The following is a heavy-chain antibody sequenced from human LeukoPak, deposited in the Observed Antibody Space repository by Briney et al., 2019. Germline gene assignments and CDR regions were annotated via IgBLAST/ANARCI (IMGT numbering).Heavy chain of an antibody. CDR3: AANSADYNTLGSSYKV. J-gene: IGHJ4*02. CDR2: IYHSGST. V-gene: IGHV4-39*01. CDR1: GGSISSSSYY. D-gene: IGHD3-10*01. Sequence: PSETLSLTCTVSGGSISSSSYYWGWIRQPPGKGLEWIGSIYHSGSTYYNPSLKSRVTISVDTSKNQFSLELSSVTAADTAVFYCAANSADYNTLGSSYKVWGQGTLVTVSS.